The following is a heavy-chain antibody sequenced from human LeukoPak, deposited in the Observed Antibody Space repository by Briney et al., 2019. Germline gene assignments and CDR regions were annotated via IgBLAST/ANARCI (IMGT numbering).Heavy chain of an antibody. CDR2: VRYDSSNK. Sequence: PGGSLRLSCAASGFTFSGYGMHWVRQAPGKGLEWVAFVRYDSSNKYYADSVKGRFTVSRDNSKNMLYLQMNSLRAEDTAVYYCAREVAVAGTALGYYFDYWGQGTLVTVSS. D-gene: IGHD6-19*01. CDR3: AREVAVAGTALGYYFDY. J-gene: IGHJ4*02. V-gene: IGHV3-30*02. CDR1: GFTFSGYG.